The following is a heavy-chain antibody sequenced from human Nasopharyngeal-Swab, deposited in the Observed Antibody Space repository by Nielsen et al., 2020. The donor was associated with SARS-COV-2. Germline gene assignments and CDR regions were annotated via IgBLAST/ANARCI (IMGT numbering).Heavy chain of an antibody. CDR2: IYSDGTT. D-gene: IGHD2-2*01. CDR1: GFSVRSDY. J-gene: IGHJ6*02. CDR3: ARDPGYRNGMIV. V-gene: IGHV3-53*01. Sequence: GGSLRLSCAASGFSVRSDYMNWVRQAPGKGLEWVSVIYSDGTTHYTDSVKGRFSISRDDSKNTLDLQMNSLRVDDTAVYYCARDPGYRNGMIVWGQGTTVTVSS.